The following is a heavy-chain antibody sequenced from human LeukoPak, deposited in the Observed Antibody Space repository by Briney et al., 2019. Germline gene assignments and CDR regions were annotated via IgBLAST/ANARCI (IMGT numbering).Heavy chain of an antibody. V-gene: IGHV1-24*01. Sequence: GSSVKVSCKVSGYTLTELSMHWVRQAPGKGLEWMGGCDPEDGETIYAQKFQGRVTMTEDTSTDTAYMELSSLRSEDTAAYYCATTHGSSWHSFDYWGQGTLVTVSS. CDR1: GYTLTELS. J-gene: IGHJ4*02. D-gene: IGHD2-2*03. CDR3: ATTHGSSWHSFDY. CDR2: CDPEDGET.